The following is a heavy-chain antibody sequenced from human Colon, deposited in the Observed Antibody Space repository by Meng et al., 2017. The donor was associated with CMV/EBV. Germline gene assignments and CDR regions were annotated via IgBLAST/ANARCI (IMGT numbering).Heavy chain of an antibody. V-gene: IGHV4-30-4*01. CDR3: ARGSVIASAVSFDH. Sequence: SGGSVDSGGCYWSWNRQAPGKGLQWLGHIYTGGGAYTNPSLKSRLSISLDTSKNQFSLSLRSVTAADTAVYYCARGSVIASAVSFDHWGQGTLVTVSS. D-gene: IGHD2-21*01. CDR2: IYTGGGA. CDR1: GGSVDSGGCY. J-gene: IGHJ4*02.